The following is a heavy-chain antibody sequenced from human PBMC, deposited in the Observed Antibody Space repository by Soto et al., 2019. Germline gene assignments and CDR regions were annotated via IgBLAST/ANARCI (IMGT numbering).Heavy chain of an antibody. J-gene: IGHJ3*02. CDR2: INPNSGGT. CDR3: ARVGGDEAFDS. Sequence: ASLKVSCKASGYTFTGYYMHWVRQAPGQGLEWMGWINPNSGGTNYAQKFQGRVTMTRGTSISTAYMELSRLRSDDTAVYSCARVGGDEAFDSWGQGTMVTVSS. CDR1: GYTFTGYY. D-gene: IGHD3-16*01. V-gene: IGHV1-2*02.